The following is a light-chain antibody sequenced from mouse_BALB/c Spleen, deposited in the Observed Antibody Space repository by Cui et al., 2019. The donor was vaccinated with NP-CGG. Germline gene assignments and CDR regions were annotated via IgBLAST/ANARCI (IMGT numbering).Light chain of an antibody. CDR2: GTN. CDR1: TGAVTTSNY. J-gene: IGLJ1*01. CDR3: ALWYSNHWV. V-gene: IGLV1*01. Sequence: QAVVTQASVLTTSPGETVTLTCRSNTGAVTTSNYANWVQEKPDHLFTGLIGGTNNRTPGVPARFAGSLIGDKAALTITGAQTEDETIYFCALWYSNHWVFGGGTKLSVL.